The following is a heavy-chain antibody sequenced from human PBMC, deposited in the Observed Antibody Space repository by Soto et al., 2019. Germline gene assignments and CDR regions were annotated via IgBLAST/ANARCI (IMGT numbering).Heavy chain of an antibody. J-gene: IGHJ4*02. D-gene: IGHD1-1*01. CDR2: IIPIFGTA. CDR1: GGTFSSYA. CDR3: ARGRPRGLERRFVLDY. Sequence: QVQLVQSGAEVKKPGSSVKVSCKASGGTFSSYAISWVRQAPGQGLEWLGGIIPIFGTANYAQKFQGRVTITADESTRTDYMELSSLRSEDTDVYYCARGRPRGLERRFVLDYWGQGTLVTVSS. V-gene: IGHV1-69*01.